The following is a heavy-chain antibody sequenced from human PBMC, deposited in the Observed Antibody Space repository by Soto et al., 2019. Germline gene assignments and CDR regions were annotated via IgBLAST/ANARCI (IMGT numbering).Heavy chain of an antibody. CDR2: IWYDGSNK. CDR1: GFTFSSYG. CDR3: ARDQTTDPDAFDI. Sequence: GGSLSLSGAESGFTFSSYGMHWVRQAPGKGLEWVADIWYDGSNKYYAASVKGRFTISRDNSKNTLYLQMNSLRAEDTAVYYCARDQTTDPDAFDIWGQGTMVTV. D-gene: IGHD4-17*01. J-gene: IGHJ3*02. V-gene: IGHV3-33*01.